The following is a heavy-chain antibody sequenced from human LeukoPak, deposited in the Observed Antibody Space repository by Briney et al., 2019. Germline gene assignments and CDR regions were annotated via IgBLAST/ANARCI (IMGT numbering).Heavy chain of an antibody. Sequence: SETLSLTCTVSGGSISNFYWSWIRQPPGKGLEWIGYIHYSGSTNYTPSLKSRVTISLDTSKNQFSLKLSSVTAADTAVYYCARGPRVYYYDSSGYGPYFDYWGQGTLVTVSS. J-gene: IGHJ4*02. V-gene: IGHV4-59*12. CDR3: ARGPRVYYYDSSGYGPYFDY. CDR1: GGSISNFY. D-gene: IGHD3-22*01. CDR2: IHYSGST.